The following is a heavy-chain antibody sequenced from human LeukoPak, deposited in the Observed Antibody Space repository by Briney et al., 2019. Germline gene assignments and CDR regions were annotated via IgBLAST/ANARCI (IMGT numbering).Heavy chain of an antibody. V-gene: IGHV1-58*01. Sequence: ASVKVSCKASGFTFTSSAVQWVRQARGQRLERIGWIVVGSGNTNYAQKFQGRVTMTRDTSTSTVYMELSSLRSEDTAVYYCARVPSPYYDFWSGYSHYYYYGMDVWGQGTTVTVSS. CDR1: GFTFTSSA. CDR2: IVVGSGNT. CDR3: ARVPSPYYDFWSGYSHYYYYGMDV. D-gene: IGHD3-3*01. J-gene: IGHJ6*02.